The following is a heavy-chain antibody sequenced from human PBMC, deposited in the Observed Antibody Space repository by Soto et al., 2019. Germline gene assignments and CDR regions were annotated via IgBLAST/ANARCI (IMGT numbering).Heavy chain of an antibody. J-gene: IGHJ4*02. CDR3: ARDNRAYDILTGYYRAYYFDY. CDR1: GGTFSSYA. Sequence: SVKVSCKASGGTFSSYAISWVRQAPGQGLEWMGGIIPIFGTANYAQKFQGRVTITADESTSTAYMELSSLRSEDTAVYYCARDNRAYDILTGYYRAYYFDYWGQGTLVTVPQ. V-gene: IGHV1-69*13. CDR2: IIPIFGTA. D-gene: IGHD3-9*01.